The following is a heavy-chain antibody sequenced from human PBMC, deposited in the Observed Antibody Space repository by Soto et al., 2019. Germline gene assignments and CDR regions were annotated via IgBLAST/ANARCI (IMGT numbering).Heavy chain of an antibody. D-gene: IGHD5-18*01. CDR1: GGSISSYY. Sequence: QVQLQESGPGLVKPSETLSLTCTVSGGSISSYYWSWIRQPPGKGLEWIGYIYYSGSTNYNPSLKSRVTISVDTSKNQFSLKLSSVTAADTAVYYCASDTAMVTGGGMDVWGQGTTVTVSS. CDR2: IYYSGST. V-gene: IGHV4-59*01. J-gene: IGHJ6*02. CDR3: ASDTAMVTGGGMDV.